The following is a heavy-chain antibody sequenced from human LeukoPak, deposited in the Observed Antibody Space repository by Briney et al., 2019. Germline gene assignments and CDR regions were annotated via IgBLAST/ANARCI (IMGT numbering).Heavy chain of an antibody. CDR3: AGTPSSSWSPADY. CDR1: GYTFTGYY. D-gene: IGHD6-13*01. Sequence: ASVKVSCKASGYTFTGYYLHWVRQAPGQGLEWMGWISAYNGNTNYAQKLQGRVTMTTDTSTSTAYMELRSLRSDDTAVYYCAGTPSSSWSPADYWGQGTLVTVSS. V-gene: IGHV1-18*04. CDR2: ISAYNGNT. J-gene: IGHJ4*02.